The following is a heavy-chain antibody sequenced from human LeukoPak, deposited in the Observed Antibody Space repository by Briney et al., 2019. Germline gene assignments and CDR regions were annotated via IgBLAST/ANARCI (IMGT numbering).Heavy chain of an antibody. CDR3: AHIPSKSDVMDV. Sequence: SENLSLTCSVSGGSIRSYSWSWIRQPAGKGLEWIGRIHSSGTTYYNPSLKSRVTMSVESSKNQLSLKLTSVTAADTAVYCCAHIPSKSDVMDVWGQGTTVTVSS. J-gene: IGHJ6*02. V-gene: IGHV4-4*07. CDR2: IHSSGTT. D-gene: IGHD2-21*01. CDR1: GGSIRSYS.